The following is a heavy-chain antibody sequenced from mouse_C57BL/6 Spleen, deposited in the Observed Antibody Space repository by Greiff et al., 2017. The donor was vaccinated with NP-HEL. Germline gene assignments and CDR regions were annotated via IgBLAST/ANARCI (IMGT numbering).Heavy chain of an antibody. CDR2: IDPSDSYT. CDR1: GYTFTSYW. V-gene: IGHV1-69*01. Sequence: QVQLKQPGAELVMPGASVKLSCKASGYTFTSYWMHWVKQRPGQGLEWIGEIDPSDSYTNYNQKFKGKSTLTVDKSSSTAYMQLSSLTSEDSAVYYCAIDSGLRGFAYWGQGTLVTVSA. CDR3: AIDSGLRGFAY. D-gene: IGHD3-1*01. J-gene: IGHJ3*01.